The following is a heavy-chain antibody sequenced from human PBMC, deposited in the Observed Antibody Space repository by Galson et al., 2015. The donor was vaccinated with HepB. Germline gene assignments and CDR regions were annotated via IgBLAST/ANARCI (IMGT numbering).Heavy chain of an antibody. CDR3: ARETGIGFSY. J-gene: IGHJ4*02. CDR2: ISYDGSNK. V-gene: IGHV3-30*04. D-gene: IGHD3-10*01. CDR1: GFTSSSYA. Sequence: SLRLSCAASGFTSSSYAMHWVRQAPGKGLEWVAVISYDGSNKYYADSVKGRFTISRDNSKNTLYLQMNSLRAEDTAVYYCARETGIGFSYWGQGTLVTVSS.